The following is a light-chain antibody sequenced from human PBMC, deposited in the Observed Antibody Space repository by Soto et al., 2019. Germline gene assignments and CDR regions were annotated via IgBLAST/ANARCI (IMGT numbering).Light chain of an antibody. Sequence: DIQMTQSPSTLSASVGDRVTITCRASQSISSWLAWYQQKPGKAPKLLIYDASSLESGVPSRFSGSGSGTEFTLTFSSLQPDDFATYYCQQQYTFGQGTKLEIK. CDR1: QSISSW. CDR3: QQQYT. CDR2: DAS. V-gene: IGKV1-5*01. J-gene: IGKJ2*01.